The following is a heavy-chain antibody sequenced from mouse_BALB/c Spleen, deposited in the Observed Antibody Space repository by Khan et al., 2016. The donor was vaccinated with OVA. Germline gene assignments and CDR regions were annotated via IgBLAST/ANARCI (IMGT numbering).Heavy chain of an antibody. V-gene: IGHV3-2*02. Sequence: EVKLEESGPGLVKPSQSLSLTCTVTGYSITSDYAWNWIRQFPGNKLEWMGYISYSGRTSYNPSLKSRSSITRDTSKNQFFLQLNSVTTEDTATYYCARSVTITTVVATDFDYWGQGTTLTVSS. J-gene: IGHJ2*01. D-gene: IGHD1-1*01. CDR2: ISYSGRT. CDR1: GYSITSDYA. CDR3: ARSVTITTVVATDFDY.